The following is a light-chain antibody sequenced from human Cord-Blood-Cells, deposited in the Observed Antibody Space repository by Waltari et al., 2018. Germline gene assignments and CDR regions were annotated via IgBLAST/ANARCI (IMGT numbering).Light chain of an antibody. CDR3: MQALQTPFT. J-gene: IGKJ3*01. V-gene: IGKV2-28*01. Sequence: SISCRSSQSLLHSNGYNYLDWYLQKPGQSPQLLIYLGSNRASGVPDRFSGSGSGTDFTLKISRVEAEDVGVYYCMQALQTPFTFGPGTKVDIK. CDR1: QSLLHSNGYNY. CDR2: LGS.